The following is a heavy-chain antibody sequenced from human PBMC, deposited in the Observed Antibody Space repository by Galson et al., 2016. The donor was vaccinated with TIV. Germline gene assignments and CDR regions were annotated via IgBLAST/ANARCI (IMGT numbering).Heavy chain of an antibody. CDR3: TKVPSSGFSYYYGLDV. Sequence: SLRLSCAASGFTFSIFAMTWVRQAPGMGLEWDSAISGGGGSTYYADSVKGRFTISRDNSKNTLFLQMNSLRAEDTAVYYCTKVPSSGFSYYYGLDVWGQGTTVTVSS. CDR1: GFTFSIFA. J-gene: IGHJ6*02. V-gene: IGHV3-23*01. D-gene: IGHD3-22*01. CDR2: ISGGGGST.